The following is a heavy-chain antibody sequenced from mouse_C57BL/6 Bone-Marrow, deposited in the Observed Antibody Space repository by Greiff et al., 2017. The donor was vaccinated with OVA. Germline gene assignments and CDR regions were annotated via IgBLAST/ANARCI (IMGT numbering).Heavy chain of an antibody. D-gene: IGHD1-1*01. CDR3: ARYPHYCGSKDPYWYFDV. CDR2: IYPGSGST. CDR1: GYTFTSYW. J-gene: IGHJ1*03. V-gene: IGHV1-55*01. Sequence: QVQLQQPGAELVKPGASVKMSCKASGYTFTSYWITWVKQRPGQGLEWIGDIYPGSGSTNYNEKFKSKATLTVDTPSSTAYMQLSSLTSEDSAVYYCARYPHYCGSKDPYWYFDVWGTGTTVTVSS.